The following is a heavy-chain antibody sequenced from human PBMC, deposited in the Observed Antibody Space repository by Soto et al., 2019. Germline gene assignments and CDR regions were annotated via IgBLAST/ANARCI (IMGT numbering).Heavy chain of an antibody. CDR2: IHYSGST. CDR3: ARVPAVASTIPPLWFVS. Sequence: SETLSLTCNVSGGSISRYYWSWIRQPPGKGLEWIGYIHYSGSTKYNPSLKSRVTISVDTSKNQFSLKLTSVTAADTAVYFCARVPAVASTIPPLWFVSWGQGTLGTVSS. D-gene: IGHD6-19*01. J-gene: IGHJ5*01. V-gene: IGHV4-59*01. CDR1: GGSISRYY.